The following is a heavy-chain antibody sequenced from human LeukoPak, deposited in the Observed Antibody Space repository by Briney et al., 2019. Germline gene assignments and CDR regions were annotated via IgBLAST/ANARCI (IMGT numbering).Heavy chain of an antibody. CDR2: INPNSGGT. V-gene: IGHV1-2*02. D-gene: IGHD6-13*01. CDR3: AREFQAEQQLVRVWFDP. J-gene: IGHJ5*02. Sequence: GASVKVSCKASGYTFTGYYMHWVRQAPGQGLEWMGWINPNSGGTSYAQKFQGRVTMTRDTSISTAYMELSRLRSDDTAVYYCAREFQAEQQLVRVWFDPWGQGTLVTVSS. CDR1: GYTFTGYY.